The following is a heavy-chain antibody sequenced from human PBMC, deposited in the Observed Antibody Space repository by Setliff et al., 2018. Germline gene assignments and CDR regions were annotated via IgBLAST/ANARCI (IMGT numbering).Heavy chain of an antibody. CDR1: GGSISSSSYY. Sequence: SETLSLTCTVSGGSISSSSYYWGWIRQPPGKGLEWIGSIYYSGSTYYNPSVKSRVTISVDTSKNQFSLKLSSVTAADTAVYYCARLGSARYDSSGYYPDNWFDPWGQGTLVTVSS. CDR3: ARLGSARYDSSGYYPDNWFDP. D-gene: IGHD3-22*01. V-gene: IGHV4-39*01. J-gene: IGHJ5*02. CDR2: IYYSGST.